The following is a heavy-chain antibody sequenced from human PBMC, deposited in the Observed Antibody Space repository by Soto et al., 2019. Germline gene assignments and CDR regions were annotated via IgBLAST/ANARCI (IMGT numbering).Heavy chain of an antibody. V-gene: IGHV6-1*01. D-gene: IGHD3-10*01. CDR2: TYYRSKWYY. CDR3: ARIYYGSGSYSGIDY. J-gene: IGHJ4*02. CDR1: GDSVPSNSAA. Sequence: PSQTLSLTCAISGDSVPSNSAAWNWIRQSPSRGLEWLGRTYYRSKWYYDYALSVKSRITINPDTSKNQFSLQLNSVTPEDTAVYYCARIYYGSGSYSGIDYWGQGTLVTVS.